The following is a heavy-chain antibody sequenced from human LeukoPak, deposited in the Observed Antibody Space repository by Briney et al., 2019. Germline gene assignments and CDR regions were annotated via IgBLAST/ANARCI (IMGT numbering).Heavy chain of an antibody. V-gene: IGHV3-74*01. D-gene: IGHD3-3*01. J-gene: IGHJ4*02. CDR3: VSGSLQSGYNFDY. CDR2: IKYDGSAT. Sequence: PGGSLRLSCAASGFTFSNYWMHWIHQVPGKGLVWVSHIKYDGSATNYADSVKGRFTISRDNAKNTLYLQMNSLRAEDTAVYYCVSGSLQSGYNFDYWGQGALVTVSS. CDR1: GFTFSNYW.